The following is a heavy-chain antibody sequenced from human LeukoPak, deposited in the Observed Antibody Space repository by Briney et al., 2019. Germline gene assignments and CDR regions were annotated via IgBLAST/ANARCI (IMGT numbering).Heavy chain of an antibody. D-gene: IGHD2-2*02. CDR1: GGSISSYY. V-gene: IGHV4-4*07. CDR2: IYTSGST. CDR3: ARRGNCSSTSCYTGRRAYFDY. J-gene: IGHJ4*02. Sequence: PSETLSLTCTVSGGSISSYYWSWLRQPAGKGLEWIGRIYTSGSTNYNPPLKSRVTMSVDTSKNQFSLKLSSVTAADTAVYYCARRGNCSSTSCYTGRRAYFDYWGQGTLVTVSS.